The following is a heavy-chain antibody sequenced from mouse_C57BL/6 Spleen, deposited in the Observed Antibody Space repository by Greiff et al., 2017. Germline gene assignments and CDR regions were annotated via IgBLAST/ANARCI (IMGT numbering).Heavy chain of an antibody. CDR2: IYPRSGNT. CDR1: GYTFTSYG. J-gene: IGHJ3*01. Sequence: QVQLQQSGAELARPGASVKLSCKASGYTFTSYGISWVKQRTGQGLEWIGEIYPRSGNTYYNEKFKGKATLTADKSSSTAYMELRSLTYEDSAVYFCARMDYGSAFAYWGQGTLVTVSA. CDR3: ARMDYGSAFAY. D-gene: IGHD1-1*01. V-gene: IGHV1-81*01.